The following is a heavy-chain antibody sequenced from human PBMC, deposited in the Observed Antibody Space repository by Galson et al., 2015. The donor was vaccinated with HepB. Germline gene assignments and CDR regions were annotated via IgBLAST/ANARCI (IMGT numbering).Heavy chain of an antibody. CDR1: GFTSSSYS. Sequence: SLRLSCAASGFTSSSYSMNWVRQAPGKGLEWVSSISSSSGYIYYADSVKGRFTISRDNAKNSLFLQMNSLRAEDTAVYYCAGGYSSGPDYWGQGTLVTVSS. J-gene: IGHJ4*02. CDR3: AGGYSSGPDY. V-gene: IGHV3-21*01. D-gene: IGHD6-19*01. CDR2: ISSSSGYI.